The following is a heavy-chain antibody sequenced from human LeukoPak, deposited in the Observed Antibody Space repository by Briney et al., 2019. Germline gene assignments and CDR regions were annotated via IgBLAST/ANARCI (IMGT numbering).Heavy chain of an antibody. V-gene: IGHV1-8*03. Sequence: ASEKVSCKASVYTFTNYDINWVRQATEQGLDWIGWMNPNSGNTGYAEKFQGRVTITRDTSITTAYMELTSLRSEDSAVYYCARGPAYSNHGASYYYHMDVWGKGTTVTVSS. D-gene: IGHD4-11*01. CDR2: MNPNSGNT. J-gene: IGHJ6*03. CDR1: VYTFTNYD. CDR3: ARGPAYSNHGASYYYHMDV.